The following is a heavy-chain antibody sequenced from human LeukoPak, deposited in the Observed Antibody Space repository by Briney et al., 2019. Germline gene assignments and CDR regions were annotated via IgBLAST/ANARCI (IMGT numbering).Heavy chain of an antibody. Sequence: GGSLRLSCAASGFTFSIYWMHWVRQAPGKGLVWVSRINSDGSSTSYADSVKGRFTISRDNAKNTLYLQMNSLRAEDTAVYHCARDEDWSGYYGAFDIWGQGTMVTVSS. D-gene: IGHD3-3*01. J-gene: IGHJ3*02. CDR2: INSDGSST. CDR3: ARDEDWSGYYGAFDI. V-gene: IGHV3-74*01. CDR1: GFTFSIYW.